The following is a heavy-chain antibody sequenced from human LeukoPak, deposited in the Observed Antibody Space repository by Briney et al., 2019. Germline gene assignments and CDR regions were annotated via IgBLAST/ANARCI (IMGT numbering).Heavy chain of an antibody. CDR1: GFTFSSYS. CDR3: VGGRGWLPDY. V-gene: IGHV3-21*01. Sequence: PGGSLRLPCAASGFTFSSYSMNWVRQAPGKGLEWVSSISSSSSYIYYADSVKGRFTISRDNAKNSMYLQMNSLRDEDTGVYYCVGGRGWLPDYWGQGTLVTVSS. J-gene: IGHJ4*02. D-gene: IGHD5-12*01. CDR2: ISSSSSYI.